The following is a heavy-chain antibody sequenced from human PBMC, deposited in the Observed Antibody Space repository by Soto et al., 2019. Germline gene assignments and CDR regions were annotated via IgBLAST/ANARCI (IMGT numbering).Heavy chain of an antibody. Sequence: SVKVSCKASGGTFSSYAISWVRQAPGQGLEWMGGIIPIFGTANYAQKFQGRVTITADESTSTAYMALRSLRSEDTAVYYCARDRLGYSGYDYMSRRNTYYYYYGMDVGGQGTTVTVSS. CDR1: GGTFSSYA. CDR2: IIPIFGTA. CDR3: ARDRLGYSGYDYMSRRNTYYYYYGMDV. D-gene: IGHD5-12*01. J-gene: IGHJ6*02. V-gene: IGHV1-69*13.